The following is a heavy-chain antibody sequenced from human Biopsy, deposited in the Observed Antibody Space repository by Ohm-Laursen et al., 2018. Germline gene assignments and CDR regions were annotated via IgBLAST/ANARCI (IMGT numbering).Heavy chain of an antibody. J-gene: IGHJ6*02. Sequence: SQTLSLTCAVYGESFNGYYWSWIRRTPGKGLEWIGEINHSGRTNYNPSLKSRVTISVDTSKNQFSLKVRSATAADTAVYYCVRGVDYYDPYHYYALDVWGQGTTVTVSS. CDR1: GESFNGYY. CDR3: VRGVDYYDPYHYYALDV. CDR2: INHSGRT. V-gene: IGHV4-34*01. D-gene: IGHD3-22*01.